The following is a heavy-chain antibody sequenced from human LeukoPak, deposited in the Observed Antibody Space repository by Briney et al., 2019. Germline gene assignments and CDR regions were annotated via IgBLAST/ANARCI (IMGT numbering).Heavy chain of an antibody. CDR1: GFTFSSYA. CDR3: ARDPTRGYDILTGHSP. D-gene: IGHD3-9*01. J-gene: IGHJ5*02. Sequence: GRSLRLSCAASGFTFSSYATHWVRQAPGKGLEWVAVISYDGSNKYYADSVKGRFTISRDNSKNTLYLQMNSLRAEDTAVYYCARDPTRGYDILTGHSPWGQGTLVTVSS. V-gene: IGHV3-30*04. CDR2: ISYDGSNK.